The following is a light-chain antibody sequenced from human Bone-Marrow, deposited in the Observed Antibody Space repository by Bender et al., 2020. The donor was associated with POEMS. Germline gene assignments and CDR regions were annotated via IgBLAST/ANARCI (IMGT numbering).Light chain of an antibody. Sequence: QSALTQPASVSGSPGQSITISCTGTSSDVGSYNLVSWYQQHPGKAPKLMIFQGSKRPSGVSDRFSGSRSGSTASLTISGLQAEDEAEFYCSSYAGSNNFVVFGGGTKLTVL. CDR1: SSDVGSYNL. J-gene: IGLJ2*01. V-gene: IGLV2-14*02. CDR2: QGS. CDR3: SSYAGSNNFVV.